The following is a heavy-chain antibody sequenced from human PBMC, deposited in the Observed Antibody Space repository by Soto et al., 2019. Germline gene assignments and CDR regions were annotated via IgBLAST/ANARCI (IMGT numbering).Heavy chain of an antibody. J-gene: IGHJ4*02. CDR2: IRSKAYGGTT. CDR3: TREYGGNSVALNY. D-gene: IGHD2-21*02. V-gene: IGHV3-49*03. CDR1: GFTFGDYA. Sequence: PGGSLRLSCTASGFTFGDYAMSWFRQAPGKGLEWVGLIRSKAYGGTTEYAASVKGRFTISRDDSKSIAYLQMNSLKTEDTAVYYCTREYGGNSVALNYWGQGTLVTVSS.